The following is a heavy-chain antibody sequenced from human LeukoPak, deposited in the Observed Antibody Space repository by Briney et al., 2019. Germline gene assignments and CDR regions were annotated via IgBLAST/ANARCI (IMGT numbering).Heavy chain of an antibody. J-gene: IGHJ3*02. Sequence: AESLMISCHASWYIFTNYWITWVRQVPGKGLEWMGRIDPGDSATNYGPSFQGHVIISADRSTTTAYLQFNSLEASDTALYYCARPSGWSGYDIWGQGTMVIVSS. D-gene: IGHD6-19*01. CDR2: IDPGDSAT. V-gene: IGHV5-10-1*01. CDR1: WYIFTNYW. CDR3: ARPSGWSGYDI.